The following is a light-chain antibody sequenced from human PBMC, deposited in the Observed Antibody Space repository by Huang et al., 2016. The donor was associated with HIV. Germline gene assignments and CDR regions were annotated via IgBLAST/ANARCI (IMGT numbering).Light chain of an antibody. Sequence: DIIMSQSPESLTVSLGERATLTCRSSQSVYASSTSKDYMAWFQQKPGQPPKLLLFWASSREVGVPDRFSGSGSGTHFTLTIANLQPEDAAIYYCQQYYSLPQTFGQGTRV. CDR1: QSVYASSTSKDY. CDR3: QQYYSLPQT. J-gene: IGKJ1*01. CDR2: WAS. V-gene: IGKV4-1*01.